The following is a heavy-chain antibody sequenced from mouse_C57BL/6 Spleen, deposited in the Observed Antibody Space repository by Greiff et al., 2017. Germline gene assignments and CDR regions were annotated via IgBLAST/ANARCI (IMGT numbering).Heavy chain of an antibody. V-gene: IGHV7-1*01. J-gene: IGHJ1*03. Sequence: EVKVVESGGGLVQSGRSLRLSCATSGFTFSDFYMEWVRQAPGKGLEWIAASRNKANDYTTEYSASVKGRFIVSRDTSQSILYLQMNALRAEDTAIYYCARDAYYDYGYFDVWGTGTTVTVSS. D-gene: IGHD2-4*01. CDR3: ARDAYYDYGYFDV. CDR1: GFTFSDFY. CDR2: SRNKANDYTT.